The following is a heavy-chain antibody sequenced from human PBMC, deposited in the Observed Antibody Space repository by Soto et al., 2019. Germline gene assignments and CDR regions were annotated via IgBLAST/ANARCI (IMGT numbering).Heavy chain of an antibody. CDR2: ISWNSGSI. V-gene: IGHV3-9*01. CDR1: GFTFDDYA. CDR3: AKAPHDGDYVDY. D-gene: IGHD4-17*01. J-gene: IGHJ4*02. Sequence: EVQLVESGGGLVQPGRSLRLSCAASGFTFDDYAMHWVRQAPGKGLEWVSGISWNSGSIGYADSVKGRFTISRDNAKNSLYLQMNSLRAEDTALYYCAKAPHDGDYVDYWGQGTLVTVSS.